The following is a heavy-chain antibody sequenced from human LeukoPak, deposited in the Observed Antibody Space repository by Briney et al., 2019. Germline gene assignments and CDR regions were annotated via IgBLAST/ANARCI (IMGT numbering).Heavy chain of an antibody. J-gene: IGHJ4*02. V-gene: IGHV3-21*04. CDR3: AKGSRGPAATCFDY. CDR1: GFTFSSYS. D-gene: IGHD2-2*01. Sequence: GGSLRLSCAASGFTFSSYSMNWVRQAPGKGLEWVSSISSSSSYIYYADSVKGRFTISRDNSKNTLYLQMNSLRAEDTAVYYCAKGSRGPAATCFDYWGQGTLVTVSS. CDR2: ISSSSSYI.